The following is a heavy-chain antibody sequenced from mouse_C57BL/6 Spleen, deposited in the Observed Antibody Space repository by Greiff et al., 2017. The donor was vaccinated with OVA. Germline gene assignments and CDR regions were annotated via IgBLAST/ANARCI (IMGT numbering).Heavy chain of an antibody. CDR2: IDPSDSYT. CDR3: ARRDGAY. J-gene: IGHJ3*01. Sequence: QVQLKQPGAELVMPGASVKLSCKASGYTFTSYWMHWVKQRPGQGLEWIGEIDPSDSYTNYNQKFKGKSTLTVDKSSSTAYMQLSSLTSEDSAVYYCARRDGAYWGQGTLVTVSA. V-gene: IGHV1-69*01. CDR1: GYTFTSYW. D-gene: IGHD3-3*01.